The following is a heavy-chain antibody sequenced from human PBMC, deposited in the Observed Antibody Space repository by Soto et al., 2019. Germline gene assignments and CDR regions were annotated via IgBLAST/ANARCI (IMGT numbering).Heavy chain of an antibody. Sequence: PGGSLRLSCAASGFTISSYSMNWVRQAPGKGLEWVSYISSSSSNIYYADSVKGRFTISRDNAKNSLYLQMNSLRAEDTAVYYCAREEGLLNWFDPWRQGTLVPVSS. CDR2: ISSSSSNI. CDR3: AREEGLLNWFDP. J-gene: IGHJ5*02. V-gene: IGHV3-48*01. D-gene: IGHD1-26*01. CDR1: GFTISSYS.